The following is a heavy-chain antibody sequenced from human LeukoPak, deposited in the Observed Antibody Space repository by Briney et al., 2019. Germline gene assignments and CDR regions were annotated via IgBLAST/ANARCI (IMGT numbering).Heavy chain of an antibody. CDR1: GFTFSSYA. D-gene: IGHD3-16*02. CDR3: AREGIRAFGGVIATIYNWFDP. CDR2: ISSSSTI. V-gene: IGHV3-48*04. J-gene: IGHJ5*02. Sequence: GGSLRLSCAASGFTFSSYAMSWVRQAPGKGLEWVSYISSSSTIYYADSVKGRFTISRDNAKNSLYLQMNSLRAEDTAVYYCAREGIRAFGGVIATIYNWFDPWGQGTLVTVSS.